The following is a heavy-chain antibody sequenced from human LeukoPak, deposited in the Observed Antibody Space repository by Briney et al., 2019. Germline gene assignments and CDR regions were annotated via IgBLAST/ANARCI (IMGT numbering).Heavy chain of an antibody. V-gene: IGHV4-34*01. D-gene: IGHD5-18*01. J-gene: IGHJ5*02. Sequence: PSETLSLTCTVSGGSISSYYWSWIRQPPGKGLEWIGEINHSGSTNYNPSLKSRVTISVDTSKNQFSLKLSSVTAADTAVYYCARRGYSYGVNWFDPWGQGTLVTVSS. CDR2: INHSGST. CDR3: ARRGYSYGVNWFDP. CDR1: GGSISSYY.